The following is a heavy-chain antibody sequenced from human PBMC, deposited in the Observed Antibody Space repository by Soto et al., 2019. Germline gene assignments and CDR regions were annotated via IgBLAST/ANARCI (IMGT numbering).Heavy chain of an antibody. J-gene: IGHJ4*02. CDR2: VYHGGST. CDR3: ARHGPAYYNDSSGFF. CDR1: GAPITRGDYS. Sequence: SETLSLTCTISGAPITRGDYSWDWIRQPPGKGLEWIGYVYHGGSTYYNPSLRSRVTISVDTSRTQFSLKLSSVSDADTAVYYCARHGPAYYNDSSGFFRGQGALVTVSS. D-gene: IGHD3-22*01. V-gene: IGHV4-30-4*08.